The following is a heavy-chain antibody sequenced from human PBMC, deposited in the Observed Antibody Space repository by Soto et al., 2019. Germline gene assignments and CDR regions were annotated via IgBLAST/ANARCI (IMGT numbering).Heavy chain of an antibody. CDR3: ASTFWSGYYYYFDY. CDR1: GGSISSYY. J-gene: IGHJ4*02. V-gene: IGHV4-59*01. Sequence: PSETLSLTCTVSGGSISSYYWSWIRQPPGKGLEWIGYIYYSGSTNYNPSLKSRVTISVDTSKNQFSLKLSSVTAADTAVYYCASTFWSGYYYYFDYWGQGTLVTVSS. CDR2: IYYSGST. D-gene: IGHD3-3*01.